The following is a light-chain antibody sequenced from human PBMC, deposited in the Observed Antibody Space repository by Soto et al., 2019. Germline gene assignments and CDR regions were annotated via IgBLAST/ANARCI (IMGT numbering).Light chain of an antibody. CDR1: SNDVGLYKY. CDR2: EVS. J-gene: IGLJ1*01. CDR3: SSYSSNNILSYV. Sequence: QSVLTQPASVSGSPGQSITISCTGTSNDVGLYKYVSWYQQHPGSTPKLIMFEVSNRPSGVSARFSGSRSGNTASLTISGLQPQDEAHYYCSSYSSNNILSYVFGTGTKLTVL. V-gene: IGLV2-14*03.